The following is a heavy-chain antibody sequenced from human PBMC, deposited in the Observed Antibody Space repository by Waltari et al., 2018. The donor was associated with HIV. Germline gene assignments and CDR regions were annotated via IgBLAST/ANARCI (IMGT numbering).Heavy chain of an antibody. CDR3: ARRGVLTYYYTMDV. D-gene: IGHD3-10*01. V-gene: IGHV3-33*01. CDR2: IWYDGSNK. Sequence: QVQLVESGGGVVQPGRSLRLSCAASGFTFSSYGMHWVRQAPGKGLEWVAVIWYDGSNKYDADSVKGRFSISRDNSKNTLYLQMNSLRAEDTAVYFCARRGVLTYYYTMDVWGQGTTVTVSS. CDR1: GFTFSSYG. J-gene: IGHJ6*02.